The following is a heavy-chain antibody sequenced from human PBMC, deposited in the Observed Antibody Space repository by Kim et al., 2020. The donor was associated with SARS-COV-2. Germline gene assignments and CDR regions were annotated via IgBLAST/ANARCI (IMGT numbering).Heavy chain of an antibody. CDR2: ISSSSSYI. J-gene: IGHJ4*02. CDR1: GFTFSSYS. D-gene: IGHD5-12*01. Sequence: GGSLRLSCAASGFTFSSYSMNWVRQAPGKGLEWVSSISSSSSYIYYADSVKGRFTISRDNAKNSLYLQMNSLRAEDAAVYYCARDSSGGYGTFDYWGQGTLVTVSS. V-gene: IGHV3-21*01. CDR3: ARDSSGGYGTFDY.